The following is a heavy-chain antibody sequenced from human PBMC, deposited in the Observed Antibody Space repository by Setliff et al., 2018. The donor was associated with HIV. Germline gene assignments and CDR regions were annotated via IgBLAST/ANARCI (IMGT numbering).Heavy chain of an antibody. V-gene: IGHV4-39*07. CDR1: GYSISSSSYY. CDR2: IYYSGST. CDR3: ARDFRIGWAVQDYWYFDL. J-gene: IGHJ2*01. Sequence: PSETLSLTCTVSGYSISSSSYYWDWIRQPPGKGLEWIGSIYYSGSTYYNPSLKSRVAISVDTSKNQFSLKLSSVTAADTAAYYCARDFRIGWAVQDYWYFDLWGRGTLVTVSS. D-gene: IGHD1-26*01.